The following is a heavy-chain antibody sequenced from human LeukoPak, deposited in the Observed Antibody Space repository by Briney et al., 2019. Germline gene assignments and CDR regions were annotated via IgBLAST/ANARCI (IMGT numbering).Heavy chain of an antibody. CDR3: ARQYDYVWGSYRPYYFDY. CDR2: IGAYNGNT. CDR1: GYTFTSYG. Sequence: EASVKVSCKASGYTFTSYGISWVRQAPGQGLEWMGWIGAYNGNTNYAQKLQGRVTMTTDTSTSTAYMELRSLRSDDTAVYYCARQYDYVWGSYRPYYFDYWGQGTLVTVSS. J-gene: IGHJ4*02. D-gene: IGHD3-16*02. V-gene: IGHV1-18*01.